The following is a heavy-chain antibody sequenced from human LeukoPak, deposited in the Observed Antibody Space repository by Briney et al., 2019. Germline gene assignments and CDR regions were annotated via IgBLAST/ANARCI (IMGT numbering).Heavy chain of an antibody. CDR3: ARGYAILTGYYDYDY. CDR2: INPSDDST. D-gene: IGHD3-9*01. J-gene: IGHJ4*02. Sequence: ASVKVSCKTSGYTFTTYYMHWVRQAPGQGLEWMGIINPSDDSTEYAQKFQGRVTMTRDTSTSTVYMELSSLRSEDTAVYYCARGYAILTGYYDYDYWGQGTLVSVSS. V-gene: IGHV1-46*01. CDR1: GYTFTTYY.